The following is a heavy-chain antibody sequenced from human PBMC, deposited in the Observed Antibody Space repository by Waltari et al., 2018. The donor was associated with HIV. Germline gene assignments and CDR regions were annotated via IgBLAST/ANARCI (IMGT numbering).Heavy chain of an antibody. CDR3: AKEGWDLLEFGYYFDS. V-gene: IGHV3-30*18. CDR1: GFTFDNYG. Sequence: QVQLVESGGGVVQPGGSPRPSCVSSGFTFDNYGTHWVRQAPGKGLDWVASISYDGRHIYYADSVNGRFTISRDNSKNTVYLQMTSLRPEDTTVYSCAKEGWDLLEFGYYFDSWGQGTLVTVSS. J-gene: IGHJ4*01. CDR2: ISYDGRHI. D-gene: IGHD1-26*01.